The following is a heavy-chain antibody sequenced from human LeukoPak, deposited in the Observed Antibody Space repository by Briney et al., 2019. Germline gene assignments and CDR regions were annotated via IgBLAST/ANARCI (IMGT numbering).Heavy chain of an antibody. D-gene: IGHD3-9*01. V-gene: IGHV3-23*01. Sequence: GGSLRLSCAASGFTFSSYAMSWVRQAPGKGLEWVSAISGSGGSTYYADSVKGRFTISRDNSKNTLYLQMNSLRAEDTAVYYCAKGDVLRYFDWLSRPFDYWGQGTLVTVSS. CDR2: ISGSGGST. J-gene: IGHJ4*02. CDR1: GFTFSSYA. CDR3: AKGDVLRYFDWLSRPFDY.